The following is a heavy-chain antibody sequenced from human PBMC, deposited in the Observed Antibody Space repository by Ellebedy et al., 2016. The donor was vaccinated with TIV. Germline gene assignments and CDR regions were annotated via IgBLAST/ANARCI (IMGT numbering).Heavy chain of an antibody. CDR3: HTGNTYGYNFDY. Sequence: GESLKISCEVSGITLSNYWLSWVRQVPGKGLAWVANINQDGTDKYYVDSVKGRFTISRDNAKNALYLQMNGLRAEDTAVYYCHTGNTYGYNFDYWGPGTLVTVSS. J-gene: IGHJ4*02. CDR2: INQDGTDK. D-gene: IGHD5-18*01. V-gene: IGHV3-7*01. CDR1: GITLSNYW.